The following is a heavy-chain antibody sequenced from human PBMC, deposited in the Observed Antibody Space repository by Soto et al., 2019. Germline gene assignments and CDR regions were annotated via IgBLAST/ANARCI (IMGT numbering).Heavy chain of an antibody. J-gene: IGHJ4*02. CDR3: ARDCPPPRE. V-gene: IGHV1-18*01. CDR2: ISAYNGNT. CDR1: GYTFTSYH. Sequence: QVQLVQSGTEVRKPGASVKVSCKASGYTFTSYHISWVRQAPGQGLEWMGWISAYNGNTNYAQKLQGRVTMTTDTSTSTANMELSSLRADDTAVYYWARDCPPPREWGQGTLVTVSS.